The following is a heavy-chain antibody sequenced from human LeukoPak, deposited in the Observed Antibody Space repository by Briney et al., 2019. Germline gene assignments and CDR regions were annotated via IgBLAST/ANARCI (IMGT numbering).Heavy chain of an antibody. D-gene: IGHD2-2*01. V-gene: IGHV3-30*18. CDR1: GFTFSNYG. J-gene: IGHJ4*02. CDR3: ANSRQLLLRLPFDF. CDR2: ISYDGSNK. Sequence: GGSLRLSCAASGFTFSNYGMHWVRQAPGKGLEGVAVISYDGSNKYYADSVKGRFTISRANSKNPLYLQMNSLRAEGTAVYYCANSRQLLLRLPFDFWGQGTLVTVSS.